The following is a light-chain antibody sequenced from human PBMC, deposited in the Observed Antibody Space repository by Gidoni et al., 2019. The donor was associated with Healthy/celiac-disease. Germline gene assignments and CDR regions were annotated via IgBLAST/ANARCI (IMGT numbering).Light chain of an antibody. CDR2: AAS. CDR3: QRSYSTPTWT. Sequence: DIQMTQSPSSLSASVGDRVTITCRASQSISSYLNWYQQKPGKAPKLLIYAASSLQSGVPSRFSGSGSGTDFTLTIISLQPEDFATYYCQRSYSTPTWTFGQGTKVEIK. J-gene: IGKJ1*01. V-gene: IGKV1-39*01. CDR1: QSISSY.